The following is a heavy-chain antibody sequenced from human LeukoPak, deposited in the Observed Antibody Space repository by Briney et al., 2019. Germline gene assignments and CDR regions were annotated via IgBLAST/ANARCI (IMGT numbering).Heavy chain of an antibody. V-gene: IGHV3-30*02. Sequence: GGSLRLSCAASGFTFSSYGMHWVRQARSKGLEWVAFIRYDGSNKYYADSVKGRFTISRDNSKNTLYLQMNSLRAEDTAVYYCAKNVRRFGELKDNWFDPWGQGTLVTVSS. D-gene: IGHD3-10*01. J-gene: IGHJ5*02. CDR1: GFTFSSYG. CDR2: IRYDGSNK. CDR3: AKNVRRFGELKDNWFDP.